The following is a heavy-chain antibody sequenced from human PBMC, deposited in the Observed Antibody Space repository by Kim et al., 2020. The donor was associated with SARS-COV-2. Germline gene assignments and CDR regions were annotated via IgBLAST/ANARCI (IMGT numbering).Heavy chain of an antibody. CDR2: IYSGGST. D-gene: IGHD3-10*01. CDR1: GFTVSSNY. J-gene: IGHJ2*01. CDR3: ARDLRRFGELAYWYFDL. Sequence: GGSLRLSCAASGFTVSSNYMSWVRQAPGKGLEWVSVIYSGGSTYYADSVKGRFTISRDNSKNTLYLQMNSLRAEDTAVYYCARDLRRFGELAYWYFDLWGRGTLVTVSS. V-gene: IGHV3-53*01.